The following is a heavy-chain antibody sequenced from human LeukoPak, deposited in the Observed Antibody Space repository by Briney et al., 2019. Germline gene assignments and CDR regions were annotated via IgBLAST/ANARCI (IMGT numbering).Heavy chain of an antibody. CDR1: GYTFSSYY. V-gene: IGHV1-46*01. Sequence: ASVKVSCKASGYTFSSYYIHWVRQAPGQGLEWMAIIYPSGGTITFAQKFQGRVTLTRDISTSTVFMDLSSLRSEDTAVYYCARSSAAEGSWDHALDIWGQGTMITVSS. J-gene: IGHJ3*02. CDR3: ARSSAAEGSWDHALDI. D-gene: IGHD2-2*01. CDR2: IYPSGGTI.